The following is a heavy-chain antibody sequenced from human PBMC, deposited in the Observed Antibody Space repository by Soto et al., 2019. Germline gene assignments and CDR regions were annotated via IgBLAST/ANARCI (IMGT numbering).Heavy chain of an antibody. CDR3: AKNRGAGDYTNWSFAV. V-gene: IGHV3-23*01. Sequence: EVQLLDSGGDLVQPGGSLRLSCAASGFMFSCCAMSWVRQAPGKGLEWVSTNHGDGDYSHYTDSVEGRFTISRDNSRNTLYLQMNSLRADDTAIYYCAKNRGAGDYTNWSFAVWGRGTLVAVSS. J-gene: IGHJ2*01. CDR1: GFMFSCCA. D-gene: IGHD2-2*02. CDR2: NHGDGDYS.